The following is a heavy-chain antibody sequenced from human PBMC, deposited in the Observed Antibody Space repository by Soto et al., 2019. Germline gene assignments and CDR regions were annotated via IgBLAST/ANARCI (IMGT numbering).Heavy chain of an antibody. V-gene: IGHV4-34*01. CDR3: ARHDRAGPSAFF. CDR2: INHSGST. J-gene: IGHJ3*01. CDR1: GGSFSGYY. D-gene: IGHD6-13*01. Sequence: SETLSLTCAVYGGSFSGYYWSCIRQPPGKGLEWIGEINHSGSTNYNPSLKSRVTISVVTSKSQFSLKVRYVTAADAAIYYCARHDRAGPSAFFWGQGTKVTVSS.